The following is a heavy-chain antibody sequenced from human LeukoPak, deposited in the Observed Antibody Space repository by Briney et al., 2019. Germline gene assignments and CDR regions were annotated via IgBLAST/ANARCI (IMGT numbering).Heavy chain of an antibody. CDR2: FDPEDGET. CDR1: GYTLTEVS. CDR3: ARDRDMITFGGVIADY. V-gene: IGHV1-24*01. D-gene: IGHD3-16*02. J-gene: IGHJ4*02. Sequence: GASVKVSCKVSGYTLTEVSMHWVRQAPGKGLEWMGGFDPEDGETIYAQKFQGRVTMTEDTSTDTAYMELRSLRSDDTAVYYCARDRDMITFGGVIADYWGQGTLVTVSS.